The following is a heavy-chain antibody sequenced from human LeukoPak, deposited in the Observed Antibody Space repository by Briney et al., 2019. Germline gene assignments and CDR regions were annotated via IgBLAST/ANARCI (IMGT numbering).Heavy chain of an antibody. CDR2: IYYSGST. V-gene: IGHV4-59*01. J-gene: IGHJ4*02. CDR1: GDSISSSY. CDR3: AREGVTKYYFDY. Sequence: SETLSLTCTVSGDSISSSYWSWVRQPPGKGLEWIGYIYYSGSTDYNPSLKSRVTISVDTSKNQFSLKLSSLTAADTAVYYCAREGVTKYYFDYWGQGTLVTVSS. D-gene: IGHD4-11*01.